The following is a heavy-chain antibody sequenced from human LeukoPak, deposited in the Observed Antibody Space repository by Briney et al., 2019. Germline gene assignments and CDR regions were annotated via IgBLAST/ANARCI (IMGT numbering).Heavy chain of an antibody. CDR3: ARSSSPIWSGYNWFDP. V-gene: IGHV1-18*01. D-gene: IGHD3-3*01. CDR2: ISAYDDSK. CDR1: GYTFTNYS. Sequence: ASVKVSCKASGYTFTNYSISWVRQAPGQGLEWMGWISAYDDSKKYAQKFQGRVTMTTDTSTSTAYMELRSLRSDDTAVYYCARSSSPIWSGYNWFDPWGQGTLVTVSS. J-gene: IGHJ5*02.